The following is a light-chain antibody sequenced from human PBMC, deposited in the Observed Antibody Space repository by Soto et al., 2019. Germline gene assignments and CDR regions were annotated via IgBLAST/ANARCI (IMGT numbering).Light chain of an antibody. CDR2: GAS. J-gene: IGKJ4*01. CDR1: QSVRSSY. V-gene: IGKV3-20*01. CDR3: QHYGSPLT. Sequence: EIVLTQSPGTLSLPPGGRATLSCRAGQSVRSSYLAWYQQRPGQAPRLLIFGASFRATGIPDRFSGSGSGTDFTLTISRLEPEDFAVYYCQHYGSPLTFGGGTKV.